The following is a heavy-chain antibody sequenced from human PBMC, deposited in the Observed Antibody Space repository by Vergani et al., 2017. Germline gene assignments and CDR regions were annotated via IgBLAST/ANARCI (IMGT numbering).Heavy chain of an antibody. CDR3: ARDLGGSGSSTYYYYYGMDV. V-gene: IGHV4-59*12. Sequence: QVQLQESGPGLVKPSETLSLTCTVSGGSISSYYWSWIRQPPGKGLEWIGYIYYSGSTNYNPSLKSRVTISVDTSKNQFSLKLSSVTAADTAVYYCARDLGGSGSSTYYYYYGMDVWGQGTTVTVSS. CDR2: IYYSGST. D-gene: IGHD3-10*01. J-gene: IGHJ6*02. CDR1: GGSISSYY.